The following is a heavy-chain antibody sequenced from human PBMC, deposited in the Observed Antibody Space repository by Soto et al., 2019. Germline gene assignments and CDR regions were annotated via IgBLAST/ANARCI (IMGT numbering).Heavy chain of an antibody. J-gene: IGHJ4*02. Sequence: PGGSLRLSCEASGFTFSDYGMQWVRQAPGKGPEWVAVISHDGTVQLYADSVRGRFTISRDNSKNTMFLQMNSLRAEDSALFYCAKEATARTANHFAYWGQGVLVTIST. CDR2: ISHDGTVQ. D-gene: IGHD1-26*01. CDR1: GFTFSDYG. V-gene: IGHV3-30*18. CDR3: AKEATARTANHFAY.